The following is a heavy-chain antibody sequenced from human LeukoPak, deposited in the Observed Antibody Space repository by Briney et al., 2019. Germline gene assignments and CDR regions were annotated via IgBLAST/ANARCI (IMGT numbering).Heavy chain of an antibody. D-gene: IGHD5-12*01. CDR1: GFTFSSYA. V-gene: IGHV3-30-3*01. Sequence: GGSLRLSCAASGFTFSSYAMHWVRQAPGKGLEWVAVISYDGSNKYYADSVKGRFTISRDNSKNTLYLQMNSLRAEDTAVYYCARDLRMVATFIDYWGQGTLVTVSS. CDR2: ISYDGSNK. CDR3: ARDLRMVATFIDY. J-gene: IGHJ4*02.